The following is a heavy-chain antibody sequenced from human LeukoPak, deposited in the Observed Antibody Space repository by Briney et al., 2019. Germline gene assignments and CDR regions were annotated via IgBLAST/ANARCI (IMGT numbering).Heavy chain of an antibody. CDR2: ISGYTGNT. D-gene: IGHD1-14*01. J-gene: IGHJ5*02. CDR1: GYTFATDG. Sequence: ASVKVSCKASGYTFATDGISWIRQAPGQGLEWLGWISGYTGNTYYAQTFQGRVTMTTDTSTSTAYMELRDLKSDDTALYYCARVNRGSMARRFDPWGQGTLVTVSS. V-gene: IGHV1-18*01. CDR3: ARVNRGSMARRFDP.